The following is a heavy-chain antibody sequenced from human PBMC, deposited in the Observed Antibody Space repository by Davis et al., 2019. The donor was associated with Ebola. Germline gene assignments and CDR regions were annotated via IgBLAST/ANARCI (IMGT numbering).Heavy chain of an antibody. CDR2: IYPGDSDT. Sequence: PGGSLRLSCQGSGYSFSTYWIGWVRHMPGKGPEWMGTIYPGDSDTRYSPSFQGQVTISADKSISTAYLKWTRLMASDTAMYYCARMRGFGLYCGGGRCFSEGYLDLWGRGTLVTVSS. D-gene: IGHD2-15*01. J-gene: IGHJ2*01. V-gene: IGHV5-51*01. CDR3: ARMRGFGLYCGGGRCFSEGYLDL. CDR1: GYSFSTYW.